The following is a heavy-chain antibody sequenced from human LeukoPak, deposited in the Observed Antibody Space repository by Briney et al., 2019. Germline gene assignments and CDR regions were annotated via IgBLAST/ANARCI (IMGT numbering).Heavy chain of an antibody. J-gene: IGHJ4*02. V-gene: IGHV3-49*04. D-gene: IGHD3-10*01. CDR1: GFTFGDYA. CDR3: ARGRRLLWFGELSSYFDY. CDR2: IRSKAYGGTT. Sequence: GGSLRLSCTASGFTFGDYAMSWVRQAPGKVLEWVGFIRSKAYGGTTEYAASVKGRFTISRDDSKSIAYLQMNSLKTEDTAVYYCARGRRLLWFGELSSYFDYWGQGTLVTVSS.